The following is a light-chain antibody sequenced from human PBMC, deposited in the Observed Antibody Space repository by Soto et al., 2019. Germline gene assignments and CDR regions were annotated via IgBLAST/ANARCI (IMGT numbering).Light chain of an antibody. J-gene: IGKJ2*01. CDR1: QSVSSSY. Sequence: EIVLTQSPGTLSLSPGERATLSCRASQSVSSSYLAWYQQKPGQAPRLLIYGASSRATGIPDRYSGSGSGTDFPLTISRLEPEDFAVYYCQQYGSPPNTFGQGTKLEIK. CDR2: GAS. CDR3: QQYGSPPNT. V-gene: IGKV3-20*01.